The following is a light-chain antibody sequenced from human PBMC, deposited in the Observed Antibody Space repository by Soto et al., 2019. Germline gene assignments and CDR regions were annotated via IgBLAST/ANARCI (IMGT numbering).Light chain of an antibody. CDR1: QAIRTS. Sequence: AIQLTQSPSSLSASVGDRVTITCRASQAIRTSLGWYQQRPGKVPKLLIYATSTLQSGVPSRCSGSGSGTDFTLTISSLQPEDFATYYCLLDFRYFWAFGQGTKVEIK. CDR2: ATS. V-gene: IGKV1-6*01. CDR3: LLDFRYFWA. J-gene: IGKJ1*01.